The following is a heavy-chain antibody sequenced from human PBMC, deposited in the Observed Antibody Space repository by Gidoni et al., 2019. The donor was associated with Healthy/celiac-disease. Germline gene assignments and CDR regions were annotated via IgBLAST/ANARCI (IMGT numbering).Heavy chain of an antibody. V-gene: IGHV5-51*01. J-gene: IGHJ3*02. D-gene: IGHD5-12*01. CDR2: IYPGDSDT. CDR1: GYSFTSYW. Sequence: EVQLVQSGAEVKKPGESLKISCKGSGYSFTSYWIGWVRQMPGNGLEWMGIIYPGDSDTRYSSSFKGQVSISADKSISTAYLQWSSLKASDTAMYYCARLGGFGYSGYGEGLAFDIWGQGTMVTVSS. CDR3: ARLGGFGYSGYGEGLAFDI.